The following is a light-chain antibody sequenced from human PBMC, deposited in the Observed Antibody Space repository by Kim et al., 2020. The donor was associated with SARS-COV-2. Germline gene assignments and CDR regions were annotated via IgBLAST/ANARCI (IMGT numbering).Light chain of an antibody. V-gene: IGKV3-20*01. CDR1: QTLSSFH. J-gene: IGKJ1*01. CDR3: QQFGISPRGT. CDR2: GTS. Sequence: PGARATLSCRASQTLSSFHLAWYQQKPGQSPRLFIYGTSSRAPGVPDRFIGSGSGTDFTLTISRLEPEDFAVYYCQQFGISPRGTFGQGTKVDIK.